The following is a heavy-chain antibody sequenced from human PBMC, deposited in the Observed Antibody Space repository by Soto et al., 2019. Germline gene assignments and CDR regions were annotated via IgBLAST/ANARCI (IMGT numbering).Heavy chain of an antibody. CDR3: ARCDCKTSCYIGF. V-gene: IGHV3-48*03. J-gene: IGHJ4*02. CDR1: GFGFSNYE. D-gene: IGHD2-2*02. Sequence: PGGSLRLSCAASGFGFSNYEMNWVRQAPGKGLEWVSYITSSGGATMYADSVKGRFTISRDNAKDSLYLQMNSLRVEDTAVYYCARCDCKTSCYIGFWGQGALVTVSS. CDR2: ITSSGGAT.